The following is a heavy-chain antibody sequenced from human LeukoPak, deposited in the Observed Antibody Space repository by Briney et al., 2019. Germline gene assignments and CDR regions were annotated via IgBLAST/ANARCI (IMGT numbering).Heavy chain of an antibody. CDR2: MNPNSGNT. CDR1: GYSFTSYD. J-gene: IGHJ4*02. D-gene: IGHD3-10*01. Sequence: ASVKVSCKASGYSFTSYDINWVRQATGQGLEWMGWMNPNSGNTGYAQKFQGRVTITGNTSISTAYMELSSLRSDDTAVYYCARGRGDYFDYWGQGTLVTVSS. V-gene: IGHV1-8*01. CDR3: ARGRGDYFDY.